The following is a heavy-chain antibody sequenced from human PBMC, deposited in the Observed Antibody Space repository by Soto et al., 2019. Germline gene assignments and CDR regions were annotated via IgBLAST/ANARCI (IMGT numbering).Heavy chain of an antibody. J-gene: IGHJ6*02. V-gene: IGHV4-34*01. CDR3: ARGIAALYYYYGMDV. D-gene: IGHD6-6*01. CDR1: GGSFSGYY. Sequence: PLETLSLTCAVYGGSFSGYYWSWIRQPPGKGLEWIGEINHSGSTNYNPSLKSRVTISVDTSKNQFSLKLSSVTAADTAVYYCARGIAALYYYYGMDVWGQGTTLTVSS. CDR2: INHSGST.